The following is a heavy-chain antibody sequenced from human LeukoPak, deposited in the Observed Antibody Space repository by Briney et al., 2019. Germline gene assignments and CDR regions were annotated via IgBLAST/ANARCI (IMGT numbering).Heavy chain of an antibody. CDR2: IYSGGST. J-gene: IGHJ5*02. D-gene: IGHD6-19*01. Sequence: GGSLRLSCAASGFTVSSNYMSWGRQAPGKGLEWVSVIYSGGSTYYADSVKGRFTISRDNSKNTLHLQMNSLRAEDTAVYCCARSIAVAETYWFDPWGQGTLVTVSS. CDR3: ARSIAVAETYWFDP. CDR1: GFTVSSNY. V-gene: IGHV3-53*01.